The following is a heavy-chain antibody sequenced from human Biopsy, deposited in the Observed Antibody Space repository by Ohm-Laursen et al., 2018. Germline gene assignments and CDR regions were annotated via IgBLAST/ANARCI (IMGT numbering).Heavy chain of an antibody. CDR1: GGSIGSFF. Sequence: SETLSLTCTVSGGSIGSFFWSWIRQPPGKGLEWIGYIYYSGSTYYNPSLKSRVTISIDASKNQFSLKLTSVTAADTTVYYCVRHALRLGPKKNWFDTWGQGTLVTVPS. V-gene: IGHV4-59*08. CDR3: VRHALRLGPKKNWFDT. CDR2: IYYSGST. J-gene: IGHJ5*02. D-gene: IGHD3-16*01.